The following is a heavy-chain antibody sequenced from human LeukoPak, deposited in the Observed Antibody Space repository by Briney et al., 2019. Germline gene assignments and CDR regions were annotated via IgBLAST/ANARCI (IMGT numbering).Heavy chain of an antibody. V-gene: IGHV3-30*02. CDR3: AKSSAGITWFDP. D-gene: IGHD1-1*01. Sequence: GGTLRLSCAASGFSFSSSGMHWVRQAPGKGPEWVAFTRFDDSYKAYGDSVKGRFTISRDNSKNTLYLQMDSLRSDDTAVYYCAKSSAGITWFDPWGQGTLVTVSS. J-gene: IGHJ5*02. CDR2: TRFDDSYK. CDR1: GFSFSSSG.